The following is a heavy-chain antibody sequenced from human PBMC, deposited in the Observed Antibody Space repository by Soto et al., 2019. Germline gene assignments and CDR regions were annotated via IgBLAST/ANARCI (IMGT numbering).Heavy chain of an antibody. CDR3: AKDSQSGGYYYGSGSPDV. CDR1: GFTFSSYA. J-gene: IGHJ6*04. CDR2: ISGSGGRT. V-gene: IGHV3-23*01. D-gene: IGHD3-10*01. Sequence: GGSLRLSCAASGFTFSSYAMSWVRQAPGKGLEWVSAISGSGGRTYYTDSVKGRFTISRDNSKNTLYLQMNSLRAEDTAVYYCAKDSQSGGYYYGSGSPDVWGKGTTVTVSS.